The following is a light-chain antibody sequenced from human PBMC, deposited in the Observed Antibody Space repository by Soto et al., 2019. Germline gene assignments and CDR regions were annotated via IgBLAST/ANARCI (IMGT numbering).Light chain of an antibody. CDR3: QSFDSILSASI. V-gene: IGLV1-40*01. Sequence: QSVLTQPPSVSGAPGQSVTISCTGSSSNIGAPNDVHWYHHLQGTAPKLLILGNTQRPSGVPDRFSGSKSGISASLAITGLQAEDEADYFCQSFDSILSASIFGGGTKLTVL. CDR1: SSNIGAPND. J-gene: IGLJ2*01. CDR2: GNT.